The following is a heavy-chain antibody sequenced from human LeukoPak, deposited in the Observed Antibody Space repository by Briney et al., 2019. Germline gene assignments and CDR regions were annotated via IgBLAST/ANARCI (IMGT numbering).Heavy chain of an antibody. D-gene: IGHD3-10*01. CDR1: GGSISNYY. CDR2: IYHSGST. J-gene: IGHJ4*02. CDR3: ARGRGHYFDY. V-gene: IGHV4-59*12. Sequence: SETLSLTCTVSGGSISNYYWSWIRQPPGKGVEWIGYIYHSGSTNYNPSLKSRVTISVDTSKNQFSLKLSSVTAADTAVYYCARGRGHYFDYWGQGTLVTVSS.